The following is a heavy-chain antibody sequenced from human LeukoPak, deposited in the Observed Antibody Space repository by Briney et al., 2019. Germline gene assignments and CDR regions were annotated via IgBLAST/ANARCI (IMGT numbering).Heavy chain of an antibody. CDR1: GGSISSGSYY. Sequence: SETLSLTCTVSGGSISSGSYYWGWIRQPPGKGLDWIGSFYYTGNTYYNPSLKSRVTISVDTSKNQFSLRLSSVTAADTAVYHCARQIAGAGEWAFDMWGQGTMVTVSS. J-gene: IGHJ3*02. CDR2: FYYTGNT. D-gene: IGHD6-19*01. V-gene: IGHV4-39*01. CDR3: ARQIAGAGEWAFDM.